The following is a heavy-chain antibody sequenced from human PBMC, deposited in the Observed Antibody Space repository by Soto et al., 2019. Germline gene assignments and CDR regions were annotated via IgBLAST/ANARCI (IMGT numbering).Heavy chain of an antibody. Sequence: QVQLVQSGAEVKKPGSSVKVSCKASGGTLSNYAISWVRQAPGQGLEWMGGIIPILGSANYAQKFQDRVTITADESTSTTYMELRSLRSEDAAVYYCASRERVGAFDIWGQGTVVTVSS. CDR3: ASRERVGAFDI. CDR2: IIPILGSA. D-gene: IGHD1-26*01. CDR1: GGTLSNYA. J-gene: IGHJ3*02. V-gene: IGHV1-69*01.